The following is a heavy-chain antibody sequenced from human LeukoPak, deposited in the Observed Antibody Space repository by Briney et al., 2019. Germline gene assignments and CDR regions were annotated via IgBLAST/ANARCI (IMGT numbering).Heavy chain of an antibody. D-gene: IGHD6-19*01. CDR2: IYHSGST. Sequence: SETLSLTCTVSGYSISSGYYWGWIRQPPGKGLEWIGSIYHSGSTYYNPSLKSRVTVSVDTSKNQFSLKLSSVTAADTAVYYCARRPRSYSSGWYGWFDPWGQGTLVTVSS. J-gene: IGHJ5*02. V-gene: IGHV4-38-2*02. CDR3: ARRPRSYSSGWYGWFDP. CDR1: GYSISSGYY.